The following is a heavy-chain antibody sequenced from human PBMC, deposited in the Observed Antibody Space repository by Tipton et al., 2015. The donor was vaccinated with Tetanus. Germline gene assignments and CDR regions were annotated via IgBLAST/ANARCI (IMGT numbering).Heavy chain of an antibody. CDR2: ISNSGST. CDR1: GGSLSDYY. D-gene: IGHD5-24*01. CDR3: ARGGRDAYNNPLGAFDV. V-gene: IGHV4-59*06. Sequence: LVKPSETLSLTCAVSGGSLSDYYWSWIRQHPGEGLEWIGYISNSGSTYYNPSLKSRVTISVDTSQKQISLKVNSVTAADTAVYYCARGGRDAYNNPLGAFDVWGRGTTVTVSS. J-gene: IGHJ3*01.